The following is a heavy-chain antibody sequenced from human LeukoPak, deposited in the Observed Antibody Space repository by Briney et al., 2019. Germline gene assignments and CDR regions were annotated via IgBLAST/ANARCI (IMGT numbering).Heavy chain of an antibody. Sequence: PGGSLRLSCAASGFTFSDYYMSWIRQAPGKGLEWVAVIWYDGSNKYYADSVKGRFTISRDNSKNTLYLQMNSLRAEDTAVYYCARDLAPAYDFWSGYSQEPIDYWGQGTLVTVSS. CDR2: IWYDGSNK. D-gene: IGHD3-3*01. J-gene: IGHJ4*02. CDR1: GFTFSDYY. CDR3: ARDLAPAYDFWSGYSQEPIDY. V-gene: IGHV3-33*08.